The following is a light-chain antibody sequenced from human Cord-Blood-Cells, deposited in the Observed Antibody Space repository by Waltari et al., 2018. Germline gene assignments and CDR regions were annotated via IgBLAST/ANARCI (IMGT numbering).Light chain of an antibody. J-gene: IGLJ2*01. V-gene: IGLV2-23*02. Sequence: QSALTQPASVSGSPGQSITISCTGTSSDVGSYNLVSWYQQHPGKAPKLMIYEVSKRPSGVSNRVSGSKSGNTASLTMSGLQAEDEADYYCCSYAGSSTVVFGGGTKLTVL. CDR1: SSDVGSYNL. CDR3: CSYAGSSTVV. CDR2: EVS.